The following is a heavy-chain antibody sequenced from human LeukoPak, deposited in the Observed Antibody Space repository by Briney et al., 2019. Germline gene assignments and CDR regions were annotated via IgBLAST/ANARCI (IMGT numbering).Heavy chain of an antibody. D-gene: IGHD3-10*01. Sequence: GGSLRLSCAASGFTFSSYWMSWVRQAPGKGLEWVANIKQDGSEKYYVDSVKGRFTISRDNAKNSLYLQMNSLRAEDTAVYYCARRITLVRGGLYNWFDPWGQGTLVTVSS. CDR1: GFTFSSYW. J-gene: IGHJ5*02. CDR2: IKQDGSEK. CDR3: ARRITLVRGGLYNWFDP. V-gene: IGHV3-7*01.